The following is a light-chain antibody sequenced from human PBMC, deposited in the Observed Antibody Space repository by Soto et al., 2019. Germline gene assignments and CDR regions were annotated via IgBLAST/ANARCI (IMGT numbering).Light chain of an antibody. CDR3: QQRQSYPLT. CDR1: QGISSF. Sequence: DIQLTPSPSFLSASVGDRVTIPCRASQGISSFLAWFQQKPGKAPKLLIYSASTLQSGVPSRFSGSGSGTEFTLTISSLQPEDFATYYCQQRQSYPLTFGGGTKVDIK. CDR2: SAS. J-gene: IGKJ4*01. V-gene: IGKV1-9*01.